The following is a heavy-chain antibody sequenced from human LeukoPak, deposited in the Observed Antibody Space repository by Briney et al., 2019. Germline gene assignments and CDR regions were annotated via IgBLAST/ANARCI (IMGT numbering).Heavy chain of an antibody. D-gene: IGHD3-10*01. CDR2: IYPADSDI. V-gene: IGHV5-51*01. Sequence: GASLLISCEGSGSITLNYWIGWLRQLPGKGLEWSGIIYPADSDICYSPSFQGQIIISADESISPAYLQWSSLKASDTAIYYCARSGGIYGTGSHCDFDYWGQGTLVSVCS. CDR3: ARSGGIYGTGSHCDFDY. J-gene: IGHJ4*02. CDR1: GSITLNYW.